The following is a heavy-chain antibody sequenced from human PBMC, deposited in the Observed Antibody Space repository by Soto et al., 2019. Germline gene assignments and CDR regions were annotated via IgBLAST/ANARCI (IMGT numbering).Heavy chain of an antibody. CDR2: IYHSGST. CDR1: GGSISSTGYY. Sequence: QLQLLESGPGLVKPSETLSLTCTVSGGSISSTGYYWGWIRQPPGKGLELIGHIYHSGSTYYHPSLKSRITLDVDTSRNQVSLKLSSVTAADTAVYYCGRQRGGPEYSSGWNYWGQGTLVTVSS. V-gene: IGHV4-39*01. J-gene: IGHJ4*02. D-gene: IGHD6-19*01. CDR3: GRQRGGPEYSSGWNY.